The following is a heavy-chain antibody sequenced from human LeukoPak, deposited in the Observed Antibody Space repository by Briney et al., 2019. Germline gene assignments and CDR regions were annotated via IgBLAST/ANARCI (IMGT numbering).Heavy chain of an antibody. CDR1: GVSISSDDYF. J-gene: IGHJ4*02. CDR2: VSYSGTV. CDR3: ARQLDHYDNIYYFDY. Sequence: SETLSLTCTVSGVSISSDDYFWGWIRQSPGKGLEWIASVSYSGTVYYNPSLESRVTISVDTSKNQFSLRLTSVTAADTAVYYCARQLDHYDNIYYFDYWGQGTLVTVSS. V-gene: IGHV4-39*07. D-gene: IGHD3-16*01.